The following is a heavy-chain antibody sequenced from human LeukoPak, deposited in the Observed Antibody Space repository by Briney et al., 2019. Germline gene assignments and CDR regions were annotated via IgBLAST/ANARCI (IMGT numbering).Heavy chain of an antibody. CDR1: GFTFSSYW. CDR2: IKQDGSEK. CDR3: ARGEDGFWSGYVEH. Sequence: GGSLRLSCAASGFTFSSYWMSWVRQAPGKGLEWVANIKQDGSEKYYVDSVKGRFTISRDNAKSMLYLQMNSLRPEDTAVYYCARGEDGFWSGYVEHWGQGTLVTVSP. J-gene: IGHJ1*01. D-gene: IGHD3-3*01. V-gene: IGHV3-7*01.